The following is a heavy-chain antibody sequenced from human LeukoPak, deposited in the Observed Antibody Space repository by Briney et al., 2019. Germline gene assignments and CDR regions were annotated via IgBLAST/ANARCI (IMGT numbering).Heavy chain of an antibody. D-gene: IGHD6-13*01. Sequence: SETLSLTCTVSGGSISSGSYYWSWIRQPAGKGLEWIGRIYTSGSTNYNPSLKSRVTISVDTSKNQFSLKLSSVTAADTAVYYCARMVAAAGTNGAFDIWGQGTMVTVSS. CDR2: IYTSGST. CDR3: ARMVAAAGTNGAFDI. V-gene: IGHV4-61*02. J-gene: IGHJ3*02. CDR1: GGSISSGSYY.